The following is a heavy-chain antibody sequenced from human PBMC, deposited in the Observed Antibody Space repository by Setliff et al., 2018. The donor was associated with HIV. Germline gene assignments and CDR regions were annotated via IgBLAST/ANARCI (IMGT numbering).Heavy chain of an antibody. Sequence: PSETLSLTCTVSRGSIRSGGYYWSWLRQHPGQGLEWIGYIYYSGSTYYNPSLKSRVTISVDTSKNQFSRKLSSVTAADTAVDYGARGYHLLNPDYWGQGTLVTVSS. CDR3: ARGYHLLNPDY. V-gene: IGHV4-31*03. CDR1: RGSIRSGGYY. J-gene: IGHJ4*02. D-gene: IGHD2-2*02. CDR2: IYYSGST.